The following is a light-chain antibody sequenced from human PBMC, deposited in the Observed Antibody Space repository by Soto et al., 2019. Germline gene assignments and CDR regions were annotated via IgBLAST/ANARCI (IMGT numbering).Light chain of an antibody. CDR1: SSNIGAGYD. V-gene: IGLV1-40*01. Sequence: QSVLTQPPSVSGAPGQRVTISCTGSSSNIGAGYDVHWYQQVPGTAPKLLIYGSTNRPSGVPDRFSGSKSGTSASLAITGLQAEDEADYYCQSYDSSLSVVFGGGTKLTVL. J-gene: IGLJ2*01. CDR2: GST. CDR3: QSYDSSLSVV.